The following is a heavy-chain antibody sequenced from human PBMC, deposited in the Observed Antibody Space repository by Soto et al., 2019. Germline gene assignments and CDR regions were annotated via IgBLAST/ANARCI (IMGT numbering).Heavy chain of an antibody. CDR1: GGSISSSSYY. J-gene: IGHJ3*02. CDR3: ARLIVATKISTCDAFDI. V-gene: IGHV4-39*01. D-gene: IGHD5-12*01. CDR2: IYYSGST. Sequence: QLQLQESGPGLVKPSETLSLTCTVSGGSISSSSYYWGWIRQPPGKGLEWIGSIYYSGSTYYNPSLKSRVTISVDTSKNQFSLKLSSVTAADTAVYYCARLIVATKISTCDAFDIWGQGTMVTVSS.